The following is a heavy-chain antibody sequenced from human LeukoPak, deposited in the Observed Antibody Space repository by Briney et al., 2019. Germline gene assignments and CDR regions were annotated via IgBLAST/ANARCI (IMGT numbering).Heavy chain of an antibody. D-gene: IGHD2-8*01. V-gene: IGHV1-2*02. CDR1: GYTFTAYY. J-gene: IGHJ5*02. CDR2: INPNTGGT. CDR3: ARGGVYGNWFDP. Sequence: ASVKVFCKASGYTFTAYYMHWVRQAPGQGLEWMGWINPNTGGTNYAQKFQGRVTMTRDTSISTAHMELSRLTSDDTAVYYCARGGVYGNWFDPWGQGTLVTVSS.